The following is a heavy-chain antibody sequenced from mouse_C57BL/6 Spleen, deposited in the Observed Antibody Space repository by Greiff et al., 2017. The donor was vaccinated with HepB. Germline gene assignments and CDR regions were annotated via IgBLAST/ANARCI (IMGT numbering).Heavy chain of an antibody. CDR2: INYDGSST. CDR3: ARAHSGNSYYFDY. V-gene: IGHV5-16*01. J-gene: IGHJ4*01. CDR1: GFTFSDYY. D-gene: IGHD1-3*01. Sequence: EVKLMESEGGLVQPGSSMKLSCTASGFTFSDYYMAWVRQVPEKGLEWVANINYDGSSTYYLDSLKSRFIISRDNAKNILYLQVSSLKSEDTATYYCARAHSGNSYYFDYWGQGTSVTVSS.